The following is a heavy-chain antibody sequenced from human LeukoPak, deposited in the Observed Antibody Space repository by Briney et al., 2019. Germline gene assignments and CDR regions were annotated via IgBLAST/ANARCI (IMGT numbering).Heavy chain of an antibody. J-gene: IGHJ4*02. CDR1: GFTFSSYA. V-gene: IGHV3-23*01. CDR3: ARDYYDSSGQWYYFDY. CDR2: ISGSGGST. Sequence: PGGSLRLSCAASGFTFSSYAMSWVRQAPGKGLEWVSVISGSGGSTYYADSVKGRFTISRDNPKNTLYLQMNSLRAEDTAVYYCARDYYDSSGQWYYFDYWGQGTLVTVSS. D-gene: IGHD3-22*01.